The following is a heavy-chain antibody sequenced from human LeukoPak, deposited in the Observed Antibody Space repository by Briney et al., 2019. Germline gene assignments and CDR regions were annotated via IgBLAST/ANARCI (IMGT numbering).Heavy chain of an antibody. CDR1: GYTFTSYG. CDR2: ISAYNGNT. CDR3: ASSVTTFDY. V-gene: IGHV1-18*01. D-gene: IGHD2/OR15-2a*01. Sequence: ASVKVSCKASGYTFTSYGISWVRQAPGQGLEWMGWISAYNGNTNYAQKLQGRVTMNTDTSTSTAYMALRRLGSDDTAVYCCASSVTTFDYWGQGTLVTVSS. J-gene: IGHJ4*02.